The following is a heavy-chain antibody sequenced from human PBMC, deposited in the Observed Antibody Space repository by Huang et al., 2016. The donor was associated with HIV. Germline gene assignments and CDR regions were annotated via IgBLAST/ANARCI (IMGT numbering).Heavy chain of an antibody. CDR2: ISNDGSSR. CDR1: GFSFANYA. Sequence: QVQLVESGGGVVQPGRSLRLSCAASGFSFANYAMHWVRQAPGKRREWVTFISNDGSSRYSADSVKGRFTISRDNFKNALYLQMNRLRGDDTAVYYCTREYTVAGAFDLWGQGTMVTVSS. D-gene: IGHD5-12*01. V-gene: IGHV3-30-3*01. J-gene: IGHJ3*01. CDR3: TREYTVAGAFDL.